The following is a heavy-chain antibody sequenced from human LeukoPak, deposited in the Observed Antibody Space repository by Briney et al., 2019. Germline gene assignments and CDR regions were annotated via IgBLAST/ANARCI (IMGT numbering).Heavy chain of an antibody. J-gene: IGHJ3*02. D-gene: IGHD3-22*01. Sequence: SVKVSCKASGGTFSSYAISWVRQAPGQGLEWMGGIIPIFGTANYAQKFQGRVTITADESTSTAYMELSSLRSEDTAVYYCARRYYDSSGYYGYAFDIWGQGTMVTVSS. V-gene: IGHV1-69*13. CDR1: GGTFSSYA. CDR3: ARRYYDSSGYYGYAFDI. CDR2: IIPIFGTA.